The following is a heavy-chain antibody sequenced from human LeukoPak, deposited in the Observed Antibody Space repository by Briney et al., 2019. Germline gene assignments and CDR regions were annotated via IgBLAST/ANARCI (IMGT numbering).Heavy chain of an antibody. Sequence: SETLSLTCTVSGGSISTANYYWSWIRQPPGKGLEWIGYIYYSGSTNYNPSLKSRVTISVDTSKNQFSLKLSSVTAADTAVYYCAREMRQLVPLYYYYYMDVWGKGTTVTVSS. CDR2: IYYSGST. V-gene: IGHV4-61*01. CDR3: AREMRQLVPLYYYYYMDV. CDR1: GGSISTANYY. D-gene: IGHD6-6*01. J-gene: IGHJ6*03.